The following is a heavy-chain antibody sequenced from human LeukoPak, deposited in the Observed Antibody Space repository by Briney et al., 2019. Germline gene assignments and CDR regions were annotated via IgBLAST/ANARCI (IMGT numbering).Heavy chain of an antibody. D-gene: IGHD6-13*01. CDR3: AKDDSTEDYFDY. J-gene: IGHJ4*02. CDR2: ISYDGTNA. Sequence: GRSLRLSCAASGFTFSSFGMHWVRQAPGKGLEWVAVISYDGTNAYYADSVKGRFTISRDNSKNTLYLQMNSLRAEDTAVYYCAKDDSTEDYFDYWGQGTLVTVSS. V-gene: IGHV3-30*18. CDR1: GFTFSSFG.